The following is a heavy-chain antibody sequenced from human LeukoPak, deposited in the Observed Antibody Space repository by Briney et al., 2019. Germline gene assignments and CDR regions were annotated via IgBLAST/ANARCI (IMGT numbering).Heavy chain of an antibody. D-gene: IGHD3-22*01. CDR1: GFTFSRYA. J-gene: IGHJ4*02. V-gene: IGHV3-23*01. CDR3: VDSSRYH. CDR2: ISGSGTGT. Sequence: GGSLRLSCAATGFTFSRYAMRWVRQAPGKGLEWVSAISGSGTGTYYADSVKGRFTISRDNSKNTLYLQMSTLRAEDTAVYYCVDSSRYHWGQGTLVTVSS.